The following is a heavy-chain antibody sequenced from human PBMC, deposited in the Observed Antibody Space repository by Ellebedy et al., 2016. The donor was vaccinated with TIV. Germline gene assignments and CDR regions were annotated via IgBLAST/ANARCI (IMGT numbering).Heavy chain of an antibody. V-gene: IGHV3-66*01. J-gene: IGHJ4*02. D-gene: IGHD2-8*01. Sequence: GESLKISCVASGFAVSRSYMSWVRQAPGKGPEWISVILTDGNTHYADSVQGRFGISRDDSKNTVYLQMNSLRVDDTAIYYCAREFMVYSFDYWGQGALVTVSS. CDR1: GFAVSRSY. CDR2: ILTDGNT. CDR3: AREFMVYSFDY.